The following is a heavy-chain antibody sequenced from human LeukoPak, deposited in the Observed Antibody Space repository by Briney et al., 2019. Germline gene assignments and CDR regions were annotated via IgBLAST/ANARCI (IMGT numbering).Heavy chain of an antibody. J-gene: IGHJ5*02. V-gene: IGHV4-34*01. CDR1: GGSFSGYY. CDR2: INHSGST. Sequence: KSSETLSLTCAVYGGSFSGYYWSWIRQPPGKGLEWIGEINHSGSTNYNPSLKSRVTISVDTSKNQFSLKLSSVTAADTAVYYCARGRGIAARRPFLRWFDLWGQGTLVTVSS. CDR3: ARGRGIAARRPFLRWFDL. D-gene: IGHD6-6*01.